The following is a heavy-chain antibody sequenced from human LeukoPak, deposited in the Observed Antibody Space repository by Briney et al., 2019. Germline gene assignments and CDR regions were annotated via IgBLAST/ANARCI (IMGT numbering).Heavy chain of an antibody. D-gene: IGHD3-22*01. CDR2: ITPNADRT. V-gene: IGHV3-23*01. Sequence: GRSLRLSCAASGFTFGSYGMSWVRQAPGKGLEWVSFITPNADRTSYADSVEGRFTIFRDNPRNTLYMQMNSLRDGDTALYYCAIMHGYYDGSGYWVQWGQGTLVTVSS. CDR1: GFTFGSYG. J-gene: IGHJ1*01. CDR3: AIMHGYYDGSGYWVQ.